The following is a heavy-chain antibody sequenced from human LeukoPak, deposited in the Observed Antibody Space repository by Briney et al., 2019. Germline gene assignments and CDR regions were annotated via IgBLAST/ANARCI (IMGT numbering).Heavy chain of an antibody. D-gene: IGHD3-22*01. CDR1: GGSFSGYY. CDR3: AHGSGYSGY. Sequence: KPSETLSLTCAVYGGSFSGYYWSWIRQPPGKGLEWIGEINHSGSTNYNPSLKSRVTISVDTSKNQFSLKLSSVTAADTAVYYCAHGSGYSGYWGQGTLVTVSS. V-gene: IGHV4-34*01. J-gene: IGHJ4*02. CDR2: INHSGST.